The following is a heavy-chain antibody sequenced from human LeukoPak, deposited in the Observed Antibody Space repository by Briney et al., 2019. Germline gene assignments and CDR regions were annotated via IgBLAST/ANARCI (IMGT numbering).Heavy chain of an antibody. V-gene: IGHV3-7*01. CDR1: GFTFDDYA. D-gene: IGHD3-10*01. J-gene: IGHJ6*03. CDR2: IKQDGSEK. Sequence: PGRSLRLSCAASGFTFDDYAMHWVRQAPGKGLEWVANIKQDGSEKYYVDSVKGRFTISRDNAKNSLYLQMNSLRAEDTAVYYCARGKDVLLWFGESSNYYMDVWGKGTTVTVSS. CDR3: ARGKDVLLWFGESSNYYMDV.